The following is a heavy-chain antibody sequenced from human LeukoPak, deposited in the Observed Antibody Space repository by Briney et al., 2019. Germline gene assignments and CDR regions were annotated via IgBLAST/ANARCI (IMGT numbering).Heavy chain of an antibody. D-gene: IGHD3-3*01. Sequence: PGGSLRLSCAASGFTFSSYAMSWVRQAPGKGREWVSAISGSGGSTYYADSVKGRFTISRDNSKNTLYLQMNSLRAEDTAVYYCAKDTPPTYYDFWSGYYIYWGQGTLVTVSS. CDR3: AKDTPPTYYDFWSGYYIY. V-gene: IGHV3-23*01. J-gene: IGHJ4*02. CDR2: ISGSGGST. CDR1: GFTFSSYA.